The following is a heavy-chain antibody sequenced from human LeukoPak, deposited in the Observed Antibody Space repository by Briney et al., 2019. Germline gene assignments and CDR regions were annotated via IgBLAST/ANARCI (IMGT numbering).Heavy chain of an antibody. CDR1: GFTFSSNY. D-gene: IGHD1-26*01. CDR2: IYSGGTT. J-gene: IGHJ4*02. V-gene: IGHV3-53*01. Sequence: GGSLRLSCAASGFTFSSNYMTWVRQAPGKGLEWVSVIYSGGTTYYADSVKGRFTVSRDNSKNTLYLQMNSLRAEDTAVYYCARDLVGAIDYWGQGTLVTGSS. CDR3: ARDLVGAIDY.